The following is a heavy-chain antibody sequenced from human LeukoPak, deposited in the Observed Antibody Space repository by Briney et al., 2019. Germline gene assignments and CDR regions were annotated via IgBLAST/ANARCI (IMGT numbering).Heavy chain of an antibody. J-gene: IGHJ5*02. D-gene: IGHD5-18*01. V-gene: IGHV4-38-2*02. CDR1: GYSISRAYY. CDR3: ARDPLGYSSYNWFDP. Sequence: SETLSLTCSVSGYSISRAYYWGWIRQPPGKGLEWIGSIYHSGSTYYNPSLKSRVTISVDTSKNQFSLKLSSVTAADTAVYYCARDPLGYSSYNWFDPWGQGTLVTVSS. CDR2: IYHSGST.